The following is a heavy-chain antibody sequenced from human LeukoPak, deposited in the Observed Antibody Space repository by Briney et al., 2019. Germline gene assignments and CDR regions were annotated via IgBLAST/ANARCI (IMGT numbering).Heavy chain of an antibody. CDR3: AKYFGYSFDY. Sequence: PGGSLRLSCATSGFTFSSSWMSWVRQAPGKGLEWVANIKEDGSEKYYVDSVKGRFTISRDNAKNSLYVQMNSLRAEDTAVYYCAKYFGYSFDYWGQGALVAVSS. CDR2: IKEDGSEK. CDR1: GFTFSSSW. V-gene: IGHV3-7*03. J-gene: IGHJ4*02. D-gene: IGHD3-10*01.